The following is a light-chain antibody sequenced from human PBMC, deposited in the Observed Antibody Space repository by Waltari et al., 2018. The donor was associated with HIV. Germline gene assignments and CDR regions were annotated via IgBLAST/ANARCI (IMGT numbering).Light chain of an antibody. V-gene: IGLV8-61*01. Sequence: QTVVTQEPSFSVSPGGTVTLTCGLSSGSVTSSYYSSWNQQTPGQAPRPLITNTNTRSAGVPDRFSGSILGNRAALTITGAQADDESAYYCLLYMGSGVWVFGGGTKLTVL. CDR1: SGSVTSSYY. J-gene: IGLJ3*02. CDR3: LLYMGSGVWV. CDR2: NTN.